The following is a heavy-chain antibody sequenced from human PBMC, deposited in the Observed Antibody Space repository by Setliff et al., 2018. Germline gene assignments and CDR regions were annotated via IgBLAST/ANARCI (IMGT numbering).Heavy chain of an antibody. J-gene: IGHJ5*02. CDR2: IYHSGST. V-gene: IGHV4-38-2*01. CDR1: GYSISSGYY. CDR3: ARSRSNFWSGYFNWFDP. Sequence: SETLSLTCAVSGYSISSGYYWGWIRQPPGKGLEWIGSIYHSGSTYYNPSLKSRVTISVDTSKNQFSLKLSSVTAADTAVYYCARSRSNFWSGYFNWFDPWGQGTLVTVSS. D-gene: IGHD3-3*01.